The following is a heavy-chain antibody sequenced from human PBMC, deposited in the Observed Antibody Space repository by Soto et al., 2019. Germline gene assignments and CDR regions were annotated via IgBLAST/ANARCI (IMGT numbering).Heavy chain of an antibody. J-gene: IGHJ4*02. Sequence: PGGALSVACAASGFACINYAMNWVRQAPGKGLEWVSAISGGAGDTYYADSVKGRFTISRDNSKNTLYLQMKSLRAEDTAVYFCAKSSRITLVRGVTDYWGRGTLVTVSS. D-gene: IGHD3-10*01. CDR1: GFACINYA. CDR2: ISGGAGDT. V-gene: IGHV3-23*01. CDR3: AKSSRITLVRGVTDY.